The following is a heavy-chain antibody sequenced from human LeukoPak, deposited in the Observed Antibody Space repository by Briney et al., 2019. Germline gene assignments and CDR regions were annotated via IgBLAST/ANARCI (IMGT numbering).Heavy chain of an antibody. CDR1: GASISSNNW. D-gene: IGHD5-12*01. V-gene: IGHV4-4*02. Sequence: SGTLSLTCAVSGASISSNNWWSWLRQSPGKGLEWIGEIHHSGGTSYNPSLRSRVTMSVDKSNNQFSLNLNSVTAADTAMYYCARRGNSGYDYDYWGQGFLATVSS. J-gene: IGHJ4*02. CDR2: IHHSGGT. CDR3: ARRGNSGYDYDY.